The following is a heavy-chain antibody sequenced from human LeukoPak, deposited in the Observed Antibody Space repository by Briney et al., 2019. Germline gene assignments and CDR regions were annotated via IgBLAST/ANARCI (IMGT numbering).Heavy chain of an antibody. J-gene: IGHJ4*02. CDR2: IIPIFGTA. CDR3: ARRGYDYVWGSYRAPDY. CDR1: GGTFSSYA. D-gene: IGHD3-16*02. Sequence: SVKVSCKASGGTFSSYAISWVRQAPGQGLEWMGGIIPIFGTANYAQKFQGRVTITADESTSTAYMELSSLRSEDTAVYYCARRGYDYVWGSYRAPDYWGQGTLVTVSS. V-gene: IGHV1-69*01.